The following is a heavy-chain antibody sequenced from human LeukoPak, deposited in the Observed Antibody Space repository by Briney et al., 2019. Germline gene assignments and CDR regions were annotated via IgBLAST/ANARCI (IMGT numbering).Heavy chain of an antibody. CDR3: ARDASTVTNGYYYYYMDV. J-gene: IGHJ6*03. D-gene: IGHD4-11*01. CDR2: IKQDGSEK. Sequence: GGSLRLSCAASGFTFSSYWMSWVRQAPGKGLEWVANIKQDGSEKYYVDSVKGRFTISRDNAKNSLYLQMNSLRAEDTALYYCARDASTVTNGYYYYYMDVWGKGTTVTVSS. V-gene: IGHV3-7*01. CDR1: GFTFSSYW.